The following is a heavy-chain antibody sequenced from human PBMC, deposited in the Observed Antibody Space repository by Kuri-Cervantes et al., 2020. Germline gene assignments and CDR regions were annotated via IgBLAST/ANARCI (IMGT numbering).Heavy chain of an antibody. V-gene: IGHV1-3*01. CDR3: ARDGGGDWGGAFDI. CDR1: GYTFTSYA. Sequence: ASVKVSCKASGYTFTSYAMHWVRQAPGQRLEWMGWINAGNGNTKYSQKFQGRVTITRDTSASTAYMELSSLRSEDTAVYYCARDGGGDWGGAFDIWGQGTMVTVSS. D-gene: IGHD2-21*02. CDR2: INAGNGNT. J-gene: IGHJ3*02.